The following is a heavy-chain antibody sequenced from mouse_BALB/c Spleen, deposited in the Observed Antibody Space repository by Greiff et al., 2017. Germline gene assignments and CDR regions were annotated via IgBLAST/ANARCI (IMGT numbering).Heavy chain of an antibody. J-gene: IGHJ3*01. CDR2: IWTGGGT. V-gene: IGHV2-9-2*01. D-gene: IGHD4-1*02. CDR1: GFSLTSYD. Sequence: QVQLKESGPGLVAPSQSLSITCTVSGFSLTSYDISWIRQPPGKGLEWLGVIWTGGGTNYNSAFMSRLSISKDNSKSQVFLKMNSLQTDDTAIYYCVRPTGTGAWFAYWGQGTLVTVSA. CDR3: VRPTGTGAWFAY.